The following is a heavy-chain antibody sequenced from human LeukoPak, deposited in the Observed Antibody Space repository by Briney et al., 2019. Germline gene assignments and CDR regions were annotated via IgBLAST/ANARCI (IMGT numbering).Heavy chain of an antibody. CDR1: GFTFSGYT. CDR3: ASLPGIAANPTEPTFDY. V-gene: IGHV3-21*01. CDR2: ISSSSSYI. J-gene: IGHJ4*02. Sequence: GGSLRLSCAASGFTFSGYTMNWVRQAPGKGLEWVSSISSSSSYIYYADSVKGRFTISRDNAKNSLYLQMNSLRAEDTAVYYCASLPGIAANPTEPTFDYWGQGTLVTVSS. D-gene: IGHD6-25*01.